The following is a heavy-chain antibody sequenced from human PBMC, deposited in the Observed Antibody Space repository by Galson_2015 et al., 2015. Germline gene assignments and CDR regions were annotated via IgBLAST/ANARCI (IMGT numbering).Heavy chain of an antibody. CDR3: AKGGYGDTAMENVDY. CDR2: IWYDGSNK. J-gene: IGHJ4*02. D-gene: IGHD5-18*01. V-gene: IGHV3-33*06. Sequence: SLRLSCAASGFTFSSYGMHWVRQAPGKGLEWVAVIWYDGSNKYYADSVKGRFTISRDNSKNTLYLQMNSLRAEDTAVYYCAKGGYGDTAMENVDYWGQGTLVTVSS. CDR1: GFTFSSYG.